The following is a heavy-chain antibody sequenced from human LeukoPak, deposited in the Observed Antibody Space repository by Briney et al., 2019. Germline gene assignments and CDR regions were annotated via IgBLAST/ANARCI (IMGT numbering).Heavy chain of an antibody. J-gene: IGHJ6*02. CDR1: GGTFSSYA. CDR2: IIPIFGTA. CDR3: ARPPTPYDFWSGYWVPYYYYGMDV. V-gene: IGHV1-69*05. Sequence: SVKVSCKASGGTFSSYAISWVRQAPGQGLEWMGGIIPIFGTANYAQKFQGRVTMTRNTSISTAYMELSSLRSEDTAVYYCARPPTPYDFWSGYWVPYYYYGMDVWGQGTTVTVSS. D-gene: IGHD3-3*01.